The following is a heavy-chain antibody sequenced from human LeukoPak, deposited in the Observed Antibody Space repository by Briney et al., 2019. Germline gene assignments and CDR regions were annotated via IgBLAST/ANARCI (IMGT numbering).Heavy chain of an antibody. D-gene: IGHD3-22*01. J-gene: IGHJ4*02. CDR2: IIPILGIA. Sequence: SVKVSCKASGGTFSSYAISWVRQAPGQGLEWMGRIIPILGIANYAQKFQGRVTITADKSTSTAYMELSSLRSEDTAVYYCARDYYDSSGYYPLIDYWGQGTLVTVSS. CDR3: ARDYYDSSGYYPLIDY. V-gene: IGHV1-69*04. CDR1: GGTFSSYA.